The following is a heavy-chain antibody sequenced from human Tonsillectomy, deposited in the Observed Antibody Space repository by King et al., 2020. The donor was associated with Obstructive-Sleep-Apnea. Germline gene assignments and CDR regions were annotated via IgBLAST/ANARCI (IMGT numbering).Heavy chain of an antibody. D-gene: IGHD3-22*01. CDR2: INPKSGGT. Sequence: QLVQSGAEVKKPGASVKVSCKASGYTFTGYYIHWVRQAPGQGLELMGWINPKSGGTNYAQNFQGWVTMTRDPSISTAYMELRSLRSDDTAVYFCARDISSGYDYWGQGTPVTVSS. CDR1: GYTFTGYY. J-gene: IGHJ4*02. CDR3: ARDISSGYDY. V-gene: IGHV1-2*04.